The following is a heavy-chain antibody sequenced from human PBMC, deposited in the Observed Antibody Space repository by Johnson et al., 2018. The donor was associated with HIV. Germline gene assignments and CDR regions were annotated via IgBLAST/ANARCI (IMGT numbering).Heavy chain of an antibody. J-gene: IGHJ3*02. CDR2: ISYDGSEK. D-gene: IGHD3-3*01. V-gene: IGHV3-30*04. CDR1: GFTFSSYA. CDR3: AKGGPLFVDAFDI. Sequence: QVQLVESGGGVVQPGRSLRLSCAASGFTFSSYAMHWVRQAPGKGLELVAVISYDGSEKYYVDSVKGRFTISRDNAKNSLYLQMNSLRAEDTALYYCAKGGPLFVDAFDIWGLGTMVTVSS.